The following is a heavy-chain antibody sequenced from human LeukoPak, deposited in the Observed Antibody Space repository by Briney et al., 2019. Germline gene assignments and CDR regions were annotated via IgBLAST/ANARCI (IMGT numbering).Heavy chain of an antibody. D-gene: IGHD2-2*01. Sequence: GSLRLSCAASGFPFSSYWMHWVRQAPGKGLVWVSRINSDGSSTSYADSVKGRFTISRDNAKNTLYLQMNSLRAEDTAVYYCARVKVDCSSTSCYWSDYYYYGMDVWGQGTTVTVSS. CDR3: ARVKVDCSSTSCYWSDYYYYGMDV. CDR1: GFPFSSYW. CDR2: INSDGSST. V-gene: IGHV3-74*01. J-gene: IGHJ6*02.